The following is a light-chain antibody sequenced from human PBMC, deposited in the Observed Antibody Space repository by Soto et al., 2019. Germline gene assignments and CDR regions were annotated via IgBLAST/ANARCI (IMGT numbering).Light chain of an antibody. V-gene: IGKV3-20*01. J-gene: IGKJ5*01. CDR3: QQYGSSPIT. Sequence: DIVLTQSPASLSLSPGERATLSCRASQSVDSYLVWYQQKPGQAPRLLIFGASNRATGIPDRFSGSGSGTDFTLTISRLEPEDVAVYYCQQYGSSPITLGQGTRLEI. CDR2: GAS. CDR1: QSVDSY.